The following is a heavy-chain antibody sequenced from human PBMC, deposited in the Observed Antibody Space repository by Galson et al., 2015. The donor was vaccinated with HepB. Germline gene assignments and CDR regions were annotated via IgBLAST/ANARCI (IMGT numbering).Heavy chain of an antibody. D-gene: IGHD4-23*01. Sequence: SLRLSCAASGFIFSDYAMHWVRQAPGKGLEWVAVISYEGSNKYYADSVRGRFTISRDNSKNTLYLQMGSLRVDDTAIYYCARQTVACFDYWGQGTLVTVSS. J-gene: IGHJ4*02. V-gene: IGHV3-30*04. CDR1: GFIFSDYA. CDR2: ISYEGSNK. CDR3: ARQTVACFDY.